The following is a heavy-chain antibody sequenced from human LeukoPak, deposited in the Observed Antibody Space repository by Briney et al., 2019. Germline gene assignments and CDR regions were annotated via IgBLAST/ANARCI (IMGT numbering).Heavy chain of an antibody. Sequence: LRLSCAASGFTFSSYGMSWIRQPPGKALEWLARIDWDDDKYYSTSLKTRLTISKDTSKNQVVLTMTNMDPVDTATYYCARIQSIAVAGTGIDYWGQGTLVTVSS. J-gene: IGHJ4*02. CDR1: GFTFSSYGM. D-gene: IGHD6-19*01. V-gene: IGHV2-70*11. CDR2: IDWDDDK. CDR3: ARIQSIAVAGTGIDY.